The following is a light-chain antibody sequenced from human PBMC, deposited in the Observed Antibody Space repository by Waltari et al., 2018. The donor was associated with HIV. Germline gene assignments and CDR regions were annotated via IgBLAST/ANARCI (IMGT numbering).Light chain of an antibody. CDR1: SSDIGNNY. V-gene: IGLV1-51*02. CDR3: GTWVSSLSAASV. Sequence: QSVLTQPPSVSAAPGQKVTISCSGSSSDIGNNYVSWYQQLPGTAPKLLIYENNKRPSGIPDRFSGSKSGTSATLGITGLQTGDEAQYYCGTWVSSLSAASVFGGGTKLTVL. J-gene: IGLJ2*01. CDR2: ENN.